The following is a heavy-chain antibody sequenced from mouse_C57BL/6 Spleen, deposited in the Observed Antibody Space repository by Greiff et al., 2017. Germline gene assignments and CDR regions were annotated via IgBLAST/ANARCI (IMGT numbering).Heavy chain of an antibody. CDR3: ARYYGSSSWFAY. Sequence: VKLVESGAELVRPGTSVKMSCKASGYTFTNYWIGWAKQRPGHGLEWIGDIYPGGGYTNYNEKFKGKATLTADKSSSTAYMQFSSLTSEDSAIYYCARYYGSSSWFAYWGQGTLVTVSA. CDR2: IYPGGGYT. V-gene: IGHV1-63*01. J-gene: IGHJ3*01. CDR1: GYTFTNYW. D-gene: IGHD1-1*01.